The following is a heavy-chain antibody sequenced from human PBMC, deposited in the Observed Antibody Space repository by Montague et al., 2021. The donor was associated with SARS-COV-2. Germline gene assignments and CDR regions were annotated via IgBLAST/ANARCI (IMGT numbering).Heavy chain of an antibody. J-gene: IGHJ5*02. V-gene: IGHV4-34*01. D-gene: IGHD6-13*01. Sequence: SETLSLTCAVYGGSFSGYYWSWIRQPPGKGPEWTGEINHSGSTNYNPSLKSRVTISVDTSKNQFSLKLSSVTAADTAVYYCARGRYSSSWYGLRNWFDPWGQGTLVTVSS. CDR2: INHSGST. CDR1: GGSFSGYY. CDR3: ARGRYSSSWYGLRNWFDP.